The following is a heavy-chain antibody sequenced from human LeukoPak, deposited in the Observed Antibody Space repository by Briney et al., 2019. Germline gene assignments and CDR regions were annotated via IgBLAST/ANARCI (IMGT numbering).Heavy chain of an antibody. Sequence: SQTLSLTCAVSGRSISMGGYSWSWIRQPPVKGLEWIGYIYDSGSTYYNPSLKSRVTISVDGSKNQFALKLSSVTAADMAVYCCARGALWCGEPVPLTDYWGQGTLVTVSS. CDR3: ARGALWCGEPVPLTDY. V-gene: IGHV4-30-2*01. D-gene: IGHD3-10*01. CDR2: IYDSGST. CDR1: GRSISMGGYS. J-gene: IGHJ4*02.